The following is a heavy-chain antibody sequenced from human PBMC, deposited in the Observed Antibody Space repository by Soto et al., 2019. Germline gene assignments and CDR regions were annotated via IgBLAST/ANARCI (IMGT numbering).Heavy chain of an antibody. CDR3: ARDLLRDIYWPLTDGYYYGMDV. Sequence: ASVKVSCKASGYTFTTYGISWVRQAPGQGLEWMGWTSVYNGHTNYAQNLQGRVIMTTDTSTSTAHMELRSLRFDDTAVYYCARDLLRDIYWPLTDGYYYGMDVWGQGTTVTVSS. CDR1: GYTFTTYG. CDR2: TSVYNGHT. J-gene: IGHJ6*02. D-gene: IGHD2-2*03. V-gene: IGHV1-18*01.